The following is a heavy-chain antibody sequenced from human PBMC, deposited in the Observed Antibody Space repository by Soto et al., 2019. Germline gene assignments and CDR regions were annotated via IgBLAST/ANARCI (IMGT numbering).Heavy chain of an antibody. Sequence: GGSLRLSCAASGFTFSSSWMNWVRQAPGKGLEWVAGIKEDGSEKYYVDIVKGRFTISRDNVENSLYLQMNSLRGEDSAVYFCARGRGYSSYDYWGLGTLVTVSS. V-gene: IGHV3-7*01. D-gene: IGHD5-18*01. CDR1: GFTFSSSW. CDR2: IKEDGSEK. CDR3: ARGRGYSSYDY. J-gene: IGHJ4*02.